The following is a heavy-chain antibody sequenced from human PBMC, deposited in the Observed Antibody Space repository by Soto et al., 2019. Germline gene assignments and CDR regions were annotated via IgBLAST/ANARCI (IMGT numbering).Heavy chain of an antibody. CDR3: ARDGTRYYGMDV. D-gene: IGHD1-1*01. V-gene: IGHV3-33*01. Sequence: VQLLESVGGVVQPGRSLRLSCAASGFTFSSYGMHWVRQAPGKGLEWVAVIWYDGSNKYYADSVKGRFTISRDNSKNTLYLQMNSLRAEDTAVYYCARDGTRYYGMDVWGQGTTVTVSS. J-gene: IGHJ6*02. CDR1: GFTFSSYG. CDR2: IWYDGSNK.